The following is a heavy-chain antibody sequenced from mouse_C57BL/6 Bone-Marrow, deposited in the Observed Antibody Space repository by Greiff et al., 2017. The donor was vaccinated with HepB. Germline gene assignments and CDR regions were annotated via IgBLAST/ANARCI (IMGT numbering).Heavy chain of an antibody. V-gene: IGHV5-12*01. CDR2: ISNGGGST. CDR3: ARRGITTVVATDAMDY. CDR1: GFTFSDYY. Sequence: EVQRVESGGGLVQPGGSLKLSCAASGFTFSDYYMYWVRQTPEKRLEWVAYISNGGGSTYYPDTVKGRFTISRDNAKNTLYLQMSRLKSEDTAMYYCARRGITTVVATDAMDYWGQGTSVTVSS. J-gene: IGHJ4*01. D-gene: IGHD1-1*01.